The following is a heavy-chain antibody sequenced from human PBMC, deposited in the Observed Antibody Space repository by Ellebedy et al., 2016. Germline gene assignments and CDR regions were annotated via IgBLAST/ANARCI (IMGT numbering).Heavy chain of an antibody. J-gene: IGHJ3*02. Sequence: GGSLRLSCAASGFTVSSSYMTWVRQTPAKGLEWVSVFFSSGETHYADSVRGRFIVSRDISKNTLYLQMNNLRAEDTAVYYCASDRGSDIWGQGTMVTVSS. CDR3: ASDRGSDI. V-gene: IGHV3-53*01. CDR2: FFSSGET. D-gene: IGHD6-25*01. CDR1: GFTVSSSY.